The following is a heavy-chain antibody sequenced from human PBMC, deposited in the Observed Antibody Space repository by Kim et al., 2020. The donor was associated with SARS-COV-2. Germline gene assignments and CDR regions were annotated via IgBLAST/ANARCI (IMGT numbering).Heavy chain of an antibody. CDR2: INPSGGST. V-gene: IGHV1-46*01. CDR1: GYTFTSYY. J-gene: IGHJ3*02. D-gene: IGHD3-10*01. CDR3: ARFDYGSGSYLEDAFDI. Sequence: ASVKVSCKASGYTFTSYYMHWVRQAPGQGLEWMGIINPSGGSTSYAQKFQGRVTMTRDTSTSTVYMELSSLRSEDTAVYYCARFDYGSGSYLEDAFDIWGQGTMVTVSS.